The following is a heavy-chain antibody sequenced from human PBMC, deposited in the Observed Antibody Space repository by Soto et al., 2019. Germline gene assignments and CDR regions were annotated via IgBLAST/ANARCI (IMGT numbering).Heavy chain of an antibody. CDR2: INHSGST. CDR1: GGSFSGYY. D-gene: IGHD5-18*01. J-gene: IGHJ6*02. V-gene: IGHV4-34*01. Sequence: PSETLSLTCAVYGGSFSGYYWSWIRQPPGKGLEWIGEINHSGSTNYNPSLKSRVTISVDTSKNQFSLKLSSVTTADTAVYYCARVDTSMVYGMDVWGQGTTVTVSS. CDR3: ARVDTSMVYGMDV.